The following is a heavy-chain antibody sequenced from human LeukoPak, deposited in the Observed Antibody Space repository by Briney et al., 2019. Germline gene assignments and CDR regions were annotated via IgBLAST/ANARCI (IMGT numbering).Heavy chain of an antibody. J-gene: IGHJ2*01. CDR2: IYYSGST. Sequence: SETLSLTCSVSGGSISSSSYYWGWIRQPPGKGLEWIGYIYYSGSTNYNPSLKSRVTISVDTSKNQFSLKLSSVTAADTAVYYCARRYSGYDSTVWYFDLWGRGTLVTVSS. D-gene: IGHD5-12*01. CDR3: ARRYSGYDSTVWYFDL. CDR1: GGSISSSSYY. V-gene: IGHV4-61*05.